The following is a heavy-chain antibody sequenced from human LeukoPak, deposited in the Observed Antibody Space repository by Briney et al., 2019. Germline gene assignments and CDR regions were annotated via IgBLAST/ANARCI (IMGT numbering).Heavy chain of an antibody. D-gene: IGHD6-19*01. J-gene: IGHJ4*02. CDR1: GGSISSYY. Sequence: PSETLSLTCTVSGGSISSYYWSWIRQPPGKGLEWIGYIYYSGSTNYNPSLKSRVTISVDTSKNQFSLKLSSVTAADTAVYYCARDIIAVAGTESVGDYWGQGTLVTVSS. CDR3: ARDIIAVAGTESVGDY. CDR2: IYYSGST. V-gene: IGHV4-59*12.